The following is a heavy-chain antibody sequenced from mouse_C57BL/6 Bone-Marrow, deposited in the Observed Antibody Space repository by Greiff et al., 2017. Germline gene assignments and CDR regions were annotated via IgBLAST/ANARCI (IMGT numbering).Heavy chain of an antibody. J-gene: IGHJ4*01. CDR1: GYTFTSYW. CDR2: IDPSDSYT. V-gene: IGHV1-59*01. D-gene: IGHD1-1*01. CDR3: ARGDDGSSFFYAMDY. Sequence: QVQLQQPGAELVRPGTSVKLSCKASGYTFTSYWMHWVKQRPGQGLEWIGVIDPSDSYTNYNQKFKGKATLTVDTSSSTAYMQPSSLTSEDSAVYYCARGDDGSSFFYAMDYWGQGTSVTVSS.